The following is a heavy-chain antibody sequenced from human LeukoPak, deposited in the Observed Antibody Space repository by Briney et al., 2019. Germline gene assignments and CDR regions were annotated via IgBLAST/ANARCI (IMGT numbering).Heavy chain of an antibody. D-gene: IGHD6-19*01. J-gene: IGHJ4*02. CDR1: GFTFGNYG. CDR2: ISATGSNT. CDR3: AKGLSSGWYDFDH. Sequence: GGSLRLSCAASGFTFGNYGIIWVRQAPGKGLQWVSFISATGSNTYYAESVKGRFTISRDNPRSTVFLHMSGLRVDDTGVYYCAKGLSSGWYDFDHWGQGTLVSVSS. V-gene: IGHV3-23*01.